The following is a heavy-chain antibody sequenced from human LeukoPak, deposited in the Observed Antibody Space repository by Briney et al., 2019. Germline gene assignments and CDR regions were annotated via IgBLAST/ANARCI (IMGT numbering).Heavy chain of an antibody. CDR3: ARGYDSGYYPPHLDY. Sequence: GGSLRLSCVASGFIFSNFLMDWVRQAPGKGLEWISYITKTSTSMYYADSVKGRFTTSRDNGKNSLFLQMNSLRDADTAVYYCARGYDSGYYPPHLDYWGQGTLVTVSS. CDR2: ITKTSTSM. V-gene: IGHV3-48*02. D-gene: IGHD3-22*01. CDR1: GFIFSNFL. J-gene: IGHJ4*02.